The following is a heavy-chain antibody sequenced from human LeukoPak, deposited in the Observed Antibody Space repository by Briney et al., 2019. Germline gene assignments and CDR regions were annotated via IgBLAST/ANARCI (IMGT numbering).Heavy chain of an antibody. Sequence: GASVKVSCKASGYTFTSYAMNWVRQAPGRGLEWMGWINTNTGNPTYAQGFTGRFVFSLDTSVSTAYLQISSLKAEDTAVYYCASQVFLFGNDYYYGMDVWGQGTTVTVSS. CDR2: INTNTGNP. CDR3: ASQVFLFGNDYYYGMDV. V-gene: IGHV7-4-1*02. D-gene: IGHD3-3*01. J-gene: IGHJ6*02. CDR1: GYTFTSYA.